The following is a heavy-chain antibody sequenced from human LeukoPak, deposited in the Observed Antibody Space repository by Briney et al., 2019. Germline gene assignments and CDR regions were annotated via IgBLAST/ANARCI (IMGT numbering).Heavy chain of an antibody. CDR3: ARRVGLVRDFDH. CDR1: GYRFSNYW. V-gene: IGHV5-51*01. Sequence: GESLKISCKGSGYRFSNYWIAWVRQMPGKGLEWMGIIYPGDSETRYSPSFQGQVTISADKSINTAYLQWSSLRASDTAIDYCARRVGLVRDFDHWGQGTLVTVSS. CDR2: IYPGDSET. D-gene: IGHD6-19*01. J-gene: IGHJ4*02.